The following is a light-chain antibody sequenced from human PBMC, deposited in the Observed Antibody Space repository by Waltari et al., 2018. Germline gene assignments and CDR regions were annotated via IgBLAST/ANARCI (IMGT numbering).Light chain of an antibody. Sequence: SHDLTQPPSVSVSPGQTARSPCPGDALPNHNAYWFQKTPGQAPVLVIYKDTERPSGIPERFSCSSSGTTVTLTISGVQADDEADYYCQSADISSSYRVFGGGTKLSVL. CDR1: ALPNHN. V-gene: IGLV3-25*03. CDR3: QSADISSSYRV. CDR2: KDT. J-gene: IGLJ3*02.